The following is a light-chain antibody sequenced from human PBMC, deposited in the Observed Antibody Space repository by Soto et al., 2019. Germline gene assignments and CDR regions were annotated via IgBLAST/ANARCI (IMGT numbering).Light chain of an antibody. J-gene: IGKJ4*01. CDR1: QSVSSSY. CDR3: HQYDSSPLT. CDR2: GAS. Sequence: EIVLTQSPGTLCLSPGERATLSCRASQSVSSSYLAWYQQKPGQAPRLLIYGASSRATGIPDRFSGSGSGTDFTLTISRLEPEDFAVYYCHQYDSSPLTFGGGTKVEIK. V-gene: IGKV3-20*01.